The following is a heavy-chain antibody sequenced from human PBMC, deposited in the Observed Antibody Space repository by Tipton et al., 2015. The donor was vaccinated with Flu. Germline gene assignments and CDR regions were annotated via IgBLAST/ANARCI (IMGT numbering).Heavy chain of an antibody. CDR1: GFTFSSYS. Sequence: SLRLSCAASGFTFSSYSMNWVRQAPGKGLEWVSSISSSSSYIYYADSVKGRFTISRDNAKNSLYLQMNSLRAEDTAVYYCARASMVQGAPFNWFDPWGQGTLVTVSS. CDR3: ARASMVQGAPFNWFDP. CDR2: ISSSSSYI. V-gene: IGHV3-21*01. D-gene: IGHD3-10*01. J-gene: IGHJ5*02.